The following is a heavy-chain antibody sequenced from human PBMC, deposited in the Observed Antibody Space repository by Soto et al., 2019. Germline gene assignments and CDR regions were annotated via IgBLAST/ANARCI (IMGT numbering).Heavy chain of an antibody. CDR2: IIPILGIP. CDR3: ARFRGSYGMDV. CDR1: GGTFSSYT. V-gene: IGHV1-69*02. Sequence: QVQLVQSGAEVKKPGSSVKVSCKASGGTFSSYTISRVRQAPGQGLEWMGRIIPILGIPNYAQKFQGRVTITADKSTSTAYMDLSSLRSEDTAVYYCARFRGSYGMDVWGQGTTVTVSS. D-gene: IGHD3-10*01. J-gene: IGHJ6*02.